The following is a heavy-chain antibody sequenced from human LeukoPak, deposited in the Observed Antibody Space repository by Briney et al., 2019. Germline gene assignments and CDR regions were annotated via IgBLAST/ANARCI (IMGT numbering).Heavy chain of an antibody. J-gene: IGHJ3*02. Sequence: SETLSLTCTVSGASLTSYYWTWIRQPPGKGLEWLGYIYYGGSTNYKPSLKGQVTISLDTSKNQLSLKMSSVTAADTAVYFCAKVRSGPPLGAFDIWGQGTMVTVSS. CDR3: AKVRSGPPLGAFDI. CDR1: GASLTSYY. V-gene: IGHV4-59*01. CDR2: IYYGGST.